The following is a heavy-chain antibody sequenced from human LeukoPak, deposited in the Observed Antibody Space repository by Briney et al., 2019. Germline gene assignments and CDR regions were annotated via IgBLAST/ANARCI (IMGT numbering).Heavy chain of an antibody. CDR3: ARHYGP. V-gene: IGHV4-59*08. Sequence: SETLSLTCTVSGGSINTYYWSWIRRPPGKGLEWIGYIDDSGNTDYNPSVKSQVTISVDKSKNQFSLKLRFVTATDTAVYYCARHYGPWGQGTLVTVSS. CDR1: GGSINTYY. J-gene: IGHJ4*02. D-gene: IGHD3-10*01. CDR2: IDDSGNT.